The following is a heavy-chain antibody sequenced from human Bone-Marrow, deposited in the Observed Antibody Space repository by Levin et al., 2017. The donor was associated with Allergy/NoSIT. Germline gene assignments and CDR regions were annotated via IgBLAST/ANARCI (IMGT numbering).Heavy chain of an antibody. Sequence: GSLRLSCTVSGGSISSSTWLSWVRQSPGKGLEWIGEIYHGGRTNYNPSLKSRVSMSVDKSKSQFSLKLSSVTAADTAVYYCARDPLDYGTNSGNYWGQGTLVTVSS. J-gene: IGHJ4*02. CDR3: ARDPLDYGTNSGNY. V-gene: IGHV4-4*02. CDR2: IYHGGRT. D-gene: IGHD4-17*01. CDR1: GGSISSSTW.